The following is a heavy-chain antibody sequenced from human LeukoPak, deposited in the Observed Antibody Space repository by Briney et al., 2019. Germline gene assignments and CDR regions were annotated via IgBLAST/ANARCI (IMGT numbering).Heavy chain of an antibody. Sequence: GASVKVSCKASGYTFTSYGIIWVRQAPGQGLEWMGWISAYNGNTNYAQKLQGRVTMTTDTSTSTAYMELRSLRSDDTAVYYCARYSLFYDSSGFFDYWGQGTLVTVSS. J-gene: IGHJ4*02. CDR3: ARYSLFYDSSGFFDY. CDR2: ISAYNGNT. CDR1: GYTFTSYG. V-gene: IGHV1-18*01. D-gene: IGHD3-22*01.